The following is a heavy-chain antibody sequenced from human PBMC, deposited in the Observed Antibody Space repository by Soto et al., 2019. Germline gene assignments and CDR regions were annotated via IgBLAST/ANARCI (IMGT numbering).Heavy chain of an antibody. Sequence: QVQLVQSGAEVKKPGASVKVSCKASGYTFTSYDINWVRQATGQGLEWMGWMNPNRGNTGYAQKFQGRVTMTRDTSISTAYMEVGSLRDEDTAVYYCAGPWNKQWGQGTPVTVSS. CDR3: AGPWNKQ. CDR2: MNPNRGNT. J-gene: IGHJ4*02. D-gene: IGHD1-1*01. V-gene: IGHV1-8*01. CDR1: GYTFTSYD.